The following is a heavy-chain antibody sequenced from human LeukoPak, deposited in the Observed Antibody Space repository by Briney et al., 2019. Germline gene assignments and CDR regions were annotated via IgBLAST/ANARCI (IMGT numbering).Heavy chain of an antibody. V-gene: IGHV3-30-3*01. CDR1: GLTFSSYA. J-gene: IGHJ3*02. Sequence: GGSLRLSCAASGLTFSSYAMSWVRQAPGKGLEWVAVISYDGSNKYYADSVKGRFTISRDNSKNTLYLQMNSLRAEDTAVYYCAKDRMVRGVIWGQGTMVTVSS. CDR2: ISYDGSNK. D-gene: IGHD3-10*01. CDR3: AKDRMVRGVI.